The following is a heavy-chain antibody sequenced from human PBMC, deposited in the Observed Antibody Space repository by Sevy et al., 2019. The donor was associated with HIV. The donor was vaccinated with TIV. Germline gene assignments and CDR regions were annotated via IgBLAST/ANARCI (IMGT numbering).Heavy chain of an antibody. CDR3: ARGDYYGSLYCFDY. D-gene: IGHD3-10*01. CDR1: GFTFSNYF. V-gene: IGHV3-21*01. CDR2: ISSGSSYI. J-gene: IGHJ4*02. Sequence: GGSLRLSCAASGFTFSNYFINWVRQAPGKGLEWVSSISSGSSYIFYADSVKGRFTISRDNAKNSLYLHMNSLRAEDTAVYYCARGDYYGSLYCFDYWGPGTLVTISS.